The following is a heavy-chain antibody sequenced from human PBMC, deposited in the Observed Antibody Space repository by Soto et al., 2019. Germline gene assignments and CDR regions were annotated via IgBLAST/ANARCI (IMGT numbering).Heavy chain of an antibody. V-gene: IGHV3-7*01. J-gene: IGHJ4*02. CDR2: IKQDGSEK. CDR1: GFTFSSYW. D-gene: IGHD3-10*01. CDR3: ARIMYYYGSGSGDY. Sequence: ESGGGLVQPGGSLRLSCAASGFTFSSYWMSWVRQAPGKGLEWVANIKQDGSEKYYVDSVKGRFTISRDNAKNSLYLQMNSLRAEDTAVYYCARIMYYYGSGSGDYWGQGTLVTVSS.